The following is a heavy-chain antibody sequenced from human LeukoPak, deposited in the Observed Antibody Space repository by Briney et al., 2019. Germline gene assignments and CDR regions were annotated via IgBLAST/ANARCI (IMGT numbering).Heavy chain of an antibody. J-gene: IGHJ4*02. V-gene: IGHV4-59*08. Sequence: SETLSLTCSVSGGSITGYYWSWIRQPPGKGLEWIGYLYYSGGTTYNPSLKSRVTISADTSQNQFSLKLNSVTAADTAVYYCVRRSDFWSPVSDYSFDYWGQGALVTVSS. CDR2: LYYSGGT. D-gene: IGHD3-3*01. CDR1: GGSITGYY. CDR3: VRRSDFWSPVSDYSFDY.